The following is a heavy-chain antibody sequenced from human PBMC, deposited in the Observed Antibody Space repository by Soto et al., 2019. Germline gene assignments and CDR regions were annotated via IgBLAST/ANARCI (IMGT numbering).Heavy chain of an antibody. Sequence: QVQLVESGGGVVQPGRSLRLSCAASGFTFSSYGMHWVRQAPGKGLEWVAVIWYDGSNKYYADSVKGRFTISRDNSKNTLYLKMNSLRAEDTAVYYCARVRDGASRGGMDVWGQGTTVTVSS. D-gene: IGHD2-2*01. CDR1: GFTFSSYG. V-gene: IGHV3-33*01. J-gene: IGHJ6*02. CDR2: IWYDGSNK. CDR3: ARVRDGASRGGMDV.